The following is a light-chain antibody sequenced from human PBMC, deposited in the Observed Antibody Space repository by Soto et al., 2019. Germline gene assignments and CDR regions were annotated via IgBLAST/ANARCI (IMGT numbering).Light chain of an antibody. V-gene: IGKV3-20*01. Sequence: EIVLTQSPGTLSLSPGERATLSCRASQSVSSSYLAWYRQKPGQAPRLLIYVASSRATGIPDRFSGSGSGTDFTLTISRLEPEDFAVYYCQQYGGSWTFGQGTKVEIK. J-gene: IGKJ1*01. CDR2: VAS. CDR1: QSVSSSY. CDR3: QQYGGSWT.